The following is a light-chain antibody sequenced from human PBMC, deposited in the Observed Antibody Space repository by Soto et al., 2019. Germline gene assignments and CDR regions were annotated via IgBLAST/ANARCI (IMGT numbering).Light chain of an antibody. CDR2: AAS. J-gene: IGKJ1*01. V-gene: IGKV1-17*01. CDR3: QQYNTYRA. Sequence: DIQMTQSPSSLSASVGDRVTITSRASHNINNYLSWYQQKPGKAPKLLIYAASSLQSGVASRFSGSGSGTEFTLTISSLQPDDFATYYCQQYNTYRAFGQGTKVDIK. CDR1: HNINNY.